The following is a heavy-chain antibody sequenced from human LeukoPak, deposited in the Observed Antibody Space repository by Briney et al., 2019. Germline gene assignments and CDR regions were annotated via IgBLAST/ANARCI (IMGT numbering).Heavy chain of an antibody. CDR2: ISYDGSNK. J-gene: IGHJ4*02. CDR3: AKVASGGYDFWSGYAFDY. Sequence: PGGSLRLSCAASGFTFSSYAMHWVRQAPGKGLEWVAVISYDGSNKYYADSVKGRFTISRDNSKNTLYLQMNSLRAEDTAVYYCAKVASGGYDFWSGYAFDYWGQGTLVTVSS. CDR1: GFTFSSYA. D-gene: IGHD3-3*01. V-gene: IGHV3-30-3*01.